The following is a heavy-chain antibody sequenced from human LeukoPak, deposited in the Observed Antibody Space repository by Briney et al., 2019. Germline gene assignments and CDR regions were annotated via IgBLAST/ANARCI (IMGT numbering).Heavy chain of an antibody. V-gene: IGHV4-39*01. CDR3: ASLGYDILTGYC. J-gene: IGHJ4*02. CDR2: IYYSGST. D-gene: IGHD3-9*01. CDR1: GFTFSSYS. Sequence: GSLRLSCAASGFTFSSYSMNWIRQPPGKGLEWIGSIYYSGSTYYNPSLKSRVTISVDTSKNQFSLKLSSVTAADTAVYYCASLGYDILTGYCWGQGTLVTVSS.